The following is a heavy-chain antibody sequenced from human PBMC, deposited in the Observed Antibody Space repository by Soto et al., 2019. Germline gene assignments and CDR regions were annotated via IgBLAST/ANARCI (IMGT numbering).Heavy chain of an antibody. J-gene: IGHJ6*04. CDR2: INPNSGGT. V-gene: IGHV1-2*02. CDR3: ASPGPVLRFLEWFNGMDV. CDR1: GYTFTGYY. Sequence: GASVKVSCKASGYTFTGYYMHWVRQAPGQGLEWMGWINPNSGGTNYAQKFQGRVTMTRDTSISTAYMELSRLRSDDTAVYYCASPGPVLRFLEWFNGMDVWGKGTTVTVSS. D-gene: IGHD3-3*01.